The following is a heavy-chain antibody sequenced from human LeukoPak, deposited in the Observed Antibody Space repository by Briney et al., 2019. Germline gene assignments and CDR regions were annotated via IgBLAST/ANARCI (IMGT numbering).Heavy chain of an antibody. Sequence: SETLSLTRAVYGGSFSGYYWSWIRQPPGKGLEWIGEISHSGSTNYNPSLKSRVTISVDTSKNQFSLKLSCVTAADTAVYYCAGGYSGYETFDYWGQGTLVTVSS. CDR3: AGGYSGYETFDY. V-gene: IGHV4-34*01. CDR2: ISHSGST. J-gene: IGHJ4*02. CDR1: GGSFSGYY. D-gene: IGHD5-12*01.